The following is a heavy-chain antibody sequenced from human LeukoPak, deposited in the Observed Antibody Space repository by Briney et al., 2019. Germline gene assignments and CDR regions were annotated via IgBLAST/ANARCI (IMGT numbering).Heavy chain of an antibody. CDR1: GITLSNYG. CDR2: ISDRGSRT. CDR3: AKRGVVIRVILVGFHKEAYYFDS. J-gene: IGHJ4*02. D-gene: IGHD3-22*01. Sequence: GGSLRLSCAVSGITLSNYGMSWVRQAPGKGLELVAGISDRGSRTNYADSVKGRFTISTDHPKNTLYLQMNSLRAEDTAVYFCAKRGVVIRVILVGFHKEAYYFDSWGQGALVTVSS. V-gene: IGHV3-23*01.